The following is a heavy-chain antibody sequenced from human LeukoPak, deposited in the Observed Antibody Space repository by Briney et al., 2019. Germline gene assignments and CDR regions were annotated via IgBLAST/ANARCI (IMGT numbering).Heavy chain of an antibody. CDR1: GGSISSYC. V-gene: IGHV4-4*07. Sequence: SETLSLTCTVSGGSISSYCWSWIRQPAGKGLEWIGRIYTSGSTNYNPSLKSRVTMSVDTSKNQFSLKLSSVTAADTAVYYCARDLVVPAAISYYYYGMDVWGQGTTVTVSS. CDR3: ARDLVVPAAISYYYYGMDV. D-gene: IGHD2-2*01. J-gene: IGHJ6*02. CDR2: IYTSGST.